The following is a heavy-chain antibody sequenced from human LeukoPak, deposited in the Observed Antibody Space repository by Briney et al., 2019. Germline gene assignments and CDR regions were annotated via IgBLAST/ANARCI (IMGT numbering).Heavy chain of an antibody. CDR1: GYSISSGYY. V-gene: IGHV4-38-2*01. CDR3: ARGRRKGFNPNFDY. D-gene: IGHD1-14*01. Sequence: PSETLSLTCAVSGYSISSGYYWGWIRKPPGKGLEWIGEINHSGSTNYNQSLKSRVTISVDTSKNQFSLKLSSVTAADTAVYYCARGRRKGFNPNFDYWGQGTLVTVSS. CDR2: INHSGST. J-gene: IGHJ4*02.